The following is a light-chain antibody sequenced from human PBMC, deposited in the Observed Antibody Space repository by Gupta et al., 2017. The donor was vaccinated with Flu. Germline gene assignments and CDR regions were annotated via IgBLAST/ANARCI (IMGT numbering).Light chain of an antibody. CDR3: GTWDGSLRTDV. V-gene: IGLV1-51*02. CDR2: ENN. Sequence: SVLTPPPSISAAPGQSVTISCSGSSSNIGNTYVSWYQQLPGTAPKLLIYENNKRPSGIPDRFSGSKSGTSAALGITGLQTGDEADYYCGTWDGSLRTDVFGTGTKVTVL. CDR1: SSNIGNTY. J-gene: IGLJ1*01.